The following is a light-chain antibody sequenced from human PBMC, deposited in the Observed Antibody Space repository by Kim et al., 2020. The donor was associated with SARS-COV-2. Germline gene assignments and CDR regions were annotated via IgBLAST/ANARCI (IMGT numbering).Light chain of an antibody. CDR2: DVS. CDR1: SSDVGGYNC. Sequence: QSITITCTGTSSDVGGYNCVSWYQQHPGKAPKLMIYDVSNRPSGVSNRFSGSKSGNTASLTISGLQAEDEADYYCSSYTSSSTVVFGGGTQLTVL. CDR3: SSYTSSSTVV. V-gene: IGLV2-14*03. J-gene: IGLJ2*01.